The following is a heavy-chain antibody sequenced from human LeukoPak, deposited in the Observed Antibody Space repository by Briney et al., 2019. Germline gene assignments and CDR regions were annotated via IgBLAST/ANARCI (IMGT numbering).Heavy chain of an antibody. D-gene: IGHD4-17*01. CDR2: INHSGYT. CDR1: GVSFNDYY. CDR3: TRMTTGHDY. Sequence: SETLSLTCAASGVSFNDYYWSWVRQTPGKGLEWIGEINHSGYTNDSPSLKSRVTLSIDTSRKQFSLNLRSVTVADTGIYYCTRMTTGHDYWGQGTLVTVSS. J-gene: IGHJ4*02. V-gene: IGHV4-34*01.